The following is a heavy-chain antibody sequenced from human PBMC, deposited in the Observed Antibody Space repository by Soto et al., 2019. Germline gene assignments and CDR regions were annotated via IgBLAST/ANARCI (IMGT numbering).Heavy chain of an antibody. Sequence: SETLSLTCTVSGGSIGSYYWNWIRQPPGKGLEWIGYFYYSGSTNYNPSLKSRVTISVDTSKNQFSLKLSSVTAADTAVYYCARGPAGDWTDYWGQGTLVTVSS. J-gene: IGHJ4*02. D-gene: IGHD2-21*02. CDR1: GGSIGSYY. CDR2: FYYSGST. CDR3: ARGPAGDWTDY. V-gene: IGHV4-59*01.